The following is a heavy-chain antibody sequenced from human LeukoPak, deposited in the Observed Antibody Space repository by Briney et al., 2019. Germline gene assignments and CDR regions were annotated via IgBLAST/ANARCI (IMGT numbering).Heavy chain of an antibody. J-gene: IGHJ4*02. CDR1: GFTVSSNS. CDR2: IYSGTT. Sequence: GGSLRLSCTVSGFTVSSNSMSWVRQAPGQGLEWVSFIYSGTTHYSDSVEGRFTISRDNSKNTLYLQMNSLRAEDTAVYYCARRAGAYSHPYDYWGQGTLVTVSS. V-gene: IGHV3-53*01. D-gene: IGHD4/OR15-4a*01. CDR3: ARRAGAYSHPYDY.